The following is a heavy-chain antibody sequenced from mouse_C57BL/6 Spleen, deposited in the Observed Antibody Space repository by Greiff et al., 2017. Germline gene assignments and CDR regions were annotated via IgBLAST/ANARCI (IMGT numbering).Heavy chain of an antibody. J-gene: IGHJ1*03. Sequence: EVQLVESGPGMGKPSQSLSLTCTVTGYSITSGYDWHWIRHFPGNKLEWMGYISYSGSTNYNPSLKSRISITHDTSKNHFFLKLNSVTTEDTATYYCARWSWYFDVWGTGTTVTVSS. V-gene: IGHV3-1*01. CDR3: ARWSWYFDV. CDR2: ISYSGST. CDR1: GYSITSGYD.